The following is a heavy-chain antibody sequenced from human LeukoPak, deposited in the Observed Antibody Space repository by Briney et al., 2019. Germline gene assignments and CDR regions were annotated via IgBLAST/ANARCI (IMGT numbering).Heavy chain of an antibody. CDR1: GFTFSSYD. J-gene: IGHJ5*02. Sequence: GGSLRLSCAASGFTFSSYDMHWVRPPTGKGLEWVSAIGTAGDTHYSDSVKGRFTISREDAKNSLYLQMNNLRAGDTAVYFCARGHMLTGYYNFAWFDPWGQGTLVIVSS. CDR2: IGTAGDT. V-gene: IGHV3-13*01. CDR3: ARGHMLTGYYNFAWFDP. D-gene: IGHD3-9*01.